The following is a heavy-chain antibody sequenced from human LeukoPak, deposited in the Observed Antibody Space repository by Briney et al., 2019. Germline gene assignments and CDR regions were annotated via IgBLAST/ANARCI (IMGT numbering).Heavy chain of an antibody. CDR2: IYYSGST. J-gene: IGHJ4*02. CDR3: ATKGYYRAPIDY. CDR1: GGSFSGYY. V-gene: IGHV4-39*01. Sequence: PSETLSLTCAVYGGSFSGYYWGWIRQPPGKGLEWIGSIYYSGSTYYNPSLKSRVTISVDTSKNQFSLKLSSVTAADTAVNYCATKGYYRAPIDYWGQGTLVTVSS. D-gene: IGHD3-22*01.